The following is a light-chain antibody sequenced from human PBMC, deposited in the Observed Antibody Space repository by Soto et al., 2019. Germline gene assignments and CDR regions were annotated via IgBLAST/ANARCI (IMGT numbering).Light chain of an antibody. V-gene: IGLV1-44*01. CDR3: ATWDDSLKGD. J-gene: IGLJ1*01. CDR1: TSNIGSHT. CDR2: TNS. Sequence: QSVLTQPPSASGTPGQRVTISCSGSTSNIGSHTVNWYQHVPGTAPKLLITTNSQRPSGVPDRFSGFKSGSSASLVISGLRSEDEADYYCATWDDSLKGDFGTGTKLTVL.